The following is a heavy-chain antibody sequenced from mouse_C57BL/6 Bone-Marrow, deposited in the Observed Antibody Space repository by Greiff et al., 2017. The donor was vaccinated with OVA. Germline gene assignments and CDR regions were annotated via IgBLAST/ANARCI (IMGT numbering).Heavy chain of an antibody. D-gene: IGHD1-1*01. Sequence: EVKLMESGGGLVQPGGSLKLSCAASGFTFSDYGMAWVRQAPRKGPEWVAFISNLAYSIYYADTVTGRFTISRENAKNTLYLEMSSLRSEDTAMYYCARHYYYGSKKDYYAMDYWGQGTSVTVSS. CDR2: ISNLAYSI. CDR1: GFTFSDYG. CDR3: ARHYYYGSKKDYYAMDY. J-gene: IGHJ4*01. V-gene: IGHV5-15*01.